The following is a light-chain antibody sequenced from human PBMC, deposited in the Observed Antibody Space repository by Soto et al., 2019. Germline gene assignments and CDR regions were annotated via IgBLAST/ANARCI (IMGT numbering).Light chain of an antibody. J-gene: IGKJ5*01. CDR1: QPVSSN. Sequence: ELVLTQSPGTLSLSPGESAALSCRASQPVSSNFLAWYQQKPGQAPRLLIYEASNRATGIPPRFSGSGSGTDFTLTISSLEPEDFAVYYCQQRSNWPPLFGQGTRLEIK. CDR3: QQRSNWPPL. CDR2: EAS. V-gene: IGKV3-11*01.